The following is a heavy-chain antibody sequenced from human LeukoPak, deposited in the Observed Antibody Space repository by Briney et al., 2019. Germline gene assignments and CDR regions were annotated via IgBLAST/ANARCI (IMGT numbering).Heavy chain of an antibody. Sequence: PSETLSLTCAVYGGSFSGYYWSWIRQPPGKGLEWIGRIYTSGSTNYNPSLKSRVTMSVDTSKNQFSLKLSSVTAADTAVYYCARDCGGDCSRFDYWGQGTLVTVSS. J-gene: IGHJ4*02. CDR3: ARDCGGDCSRFDY. V-gene: IGHV4-59*10. D-gene: IGHD2-21*02. CDR2: IYTSGST. CDR1: GGSFSGYY.